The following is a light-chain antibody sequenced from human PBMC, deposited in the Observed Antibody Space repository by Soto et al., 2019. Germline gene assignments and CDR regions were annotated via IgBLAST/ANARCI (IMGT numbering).Light chain of an antibody. Sequence: DMEMTQSPSSLSASVGDRVAITCRASQSISNYLNWYQHKPGKVPKLMIYAASSLQSAVPTRFRGSASGKHFTLTINTLQTEDFPQYYCQQSYGTPLTFGGGTKIEIK. CDR3: QQSYGTPLT. CDR1: QSISNY. J-gene: IGKJ4*01. CDR2: AAS. V-gene: IGKV1-39*01.